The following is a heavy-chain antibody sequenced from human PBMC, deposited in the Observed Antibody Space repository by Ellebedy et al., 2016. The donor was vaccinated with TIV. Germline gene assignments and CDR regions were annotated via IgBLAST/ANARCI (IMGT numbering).Heavy chain of an antibody. CDR3: ARDAEFPDY. J-gene: IGHJ4*02. CDR1: GFTFSSYS. V-gene: IGHV3-21*01. CDR2: ISSSSSYI. Sequence: GESLKISCAASGFTFSSYSMNWVRQAPGKGLEWVSSISSSSSYIYYADSVKGRFTISGDNAKNSLYLQMNSLRAEDTAVYYCARDAEFPDYWGQGTLVTVSS.